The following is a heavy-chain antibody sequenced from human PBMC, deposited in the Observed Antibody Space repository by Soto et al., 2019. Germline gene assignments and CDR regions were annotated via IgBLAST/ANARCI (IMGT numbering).Heavy chain of an antibody. CDR3: ARSGSSTSCYDY. D-gene: IGHD2-2*01. CDR2: IRKQANIYTT. CDR1: GFTFSDHY. V-gene: IGHV3-72*01. J-gene: IGHJ4*02. Sequence: EVQLVESGGGLVQPGGSLRLSCVGSGFTFSDHYIDWVRQAPGKGLEWVGRIRKQANIYTTHYAASVKGRFTISRDDPKNSLFRQMNSLKTEDTAVYFCARSGSSTSCYDYWGQGTLVTVSS.